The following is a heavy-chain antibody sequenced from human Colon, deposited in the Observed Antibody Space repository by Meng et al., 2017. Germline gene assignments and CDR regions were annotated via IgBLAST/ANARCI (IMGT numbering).Heavy chain of an antibody. V-gene: IGHV3-72*01. J-gene: IGHJ4*02. D-gene: IGHD1-26*01. CDR3: VRVSGGATKNYFDS. CDR2: IRDKGNSYTK. Sequence: GLEWVGRIRDKGNSYTKEYAASLKGRFSVSRDDSKNSLYLQMNSLKTEDTAVYYCVRVSGGATKNYFDSWGQGTLVTVSS.